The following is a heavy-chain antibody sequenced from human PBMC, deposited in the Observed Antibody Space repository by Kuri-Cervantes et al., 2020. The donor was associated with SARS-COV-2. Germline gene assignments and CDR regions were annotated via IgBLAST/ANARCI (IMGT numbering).Heavy chain of an antibody. D-gene: IGHD2-8*01. CDR1: GGSISSSSYY. Sequence: SETLSLTCTVSGGSISSSSYYWGWIRQPPGKGLVWIAYVSASGSTNFDPSLKSRVTIVIDTTKNQFSLKVTSVTAADTAVYYCARLYGRPSPKFVDNRYYYYFMDVWGKGTTVTVSS. CDR3: ARLYGRPSPKFVDNRYYYYFMDV. V-gene: IGHV4-61*05. J-gene: IGHJ6*03. CDR2: VSASGST.